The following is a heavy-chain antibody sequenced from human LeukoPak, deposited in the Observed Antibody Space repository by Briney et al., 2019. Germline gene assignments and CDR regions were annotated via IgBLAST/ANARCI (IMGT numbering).Heavy chain of an antibody. Sequence: GGSLRLSCAASGFTFSSYAMHWVRQAPGKGLEWVAVISYDGSNKYYADSVKGRFTISRDNSKNTLYLQMNSLRAEDTAVYYCARVVGPLGYWGQGTLVTVSS. CDR3: ARVVGPLGY. V-gene: IGHV3-30*04. J-gene: IGHJ4*02. CDR1: GFTFSSYA. CDR2: ISYDGSNK. D-gene: IGHD1-26*01.